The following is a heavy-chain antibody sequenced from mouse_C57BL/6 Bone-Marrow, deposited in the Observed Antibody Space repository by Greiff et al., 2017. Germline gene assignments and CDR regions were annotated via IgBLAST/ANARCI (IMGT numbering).Heavy chain of an antibody. CDR2: IDPSDSYT. CDR3: ARAVGYFDV. J-gene: IGHJ1*03. Sequence: VQLQQPGAELVRPGTSVKLSCKASGYTFTSYWMHWVKQRPGQGLEWIGVIDPSDSYTNYNQKFKGKATLTVDTSSSTAYMQLSSLTSEDSAVYYCARAVGYFDVWGTGTTVTVSS. CDR1: GYTFTSYW. D-gene: IGHD1-1*02. V-gene: IGHV1-59*01.